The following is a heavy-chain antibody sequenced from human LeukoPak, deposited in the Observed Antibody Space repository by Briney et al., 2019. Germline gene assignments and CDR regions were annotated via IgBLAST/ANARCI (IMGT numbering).Heavy chain of an antibody. Sequence: PGGSLRLSCAASGFTFSSYGMHWVRQAPGKGLEWVAFIRYDGSNKYYADSVKGRFTISRDNSKNTLYLQMNSLRAEDTAVYYCARGDYDFWSGYYTAWGQGTLVTVSS. CDR1: GFTFSSYG. J-gene: IGHJ5*02. CDR2: IRYDGSNK. V-gene: IGHV3-30*02. CDR3: ARGDYDFWSGYYTA. D-gene: IGHD3-3*01.